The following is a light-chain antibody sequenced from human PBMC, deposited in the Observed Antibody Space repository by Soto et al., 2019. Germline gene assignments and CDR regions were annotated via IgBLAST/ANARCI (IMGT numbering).Light chain of an antibody. CDR3: QHYDGSPLT. CDR1: QTINSVH. V-gene: IGKV3-20*01. CDR2: RAS. Sequence: VLTQSPGTLSLSPGERGTLSCRASQTINSVHLAWYQQKPGQAPRLLIFRASSRATGIPDRFSGSGSGTDFTLTISRLEPEDFAVYYCQHYDGSPLTFGGGTKVEIK. J-gene: IGKJ4*01.